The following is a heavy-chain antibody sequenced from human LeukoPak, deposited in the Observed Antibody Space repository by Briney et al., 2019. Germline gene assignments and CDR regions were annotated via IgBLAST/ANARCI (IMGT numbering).Heavy chain of an antibody. CDR2: ISGGAT. CDR1: GFTLSSFA. Sequence: GGSLRLSCEASGFTLSSFAMFWVRQAPGKGLEWVSGISGGATYYADSVKGRFTISRDNSKDTLYLQLDSLRAEDTAVYYCAKRSSTYYGADYWGQGTLVTVSS. V-gene: IGHV3-23*01. D-gene: IGHD3-10*01. J-gene: IGHJ4*02. CDR3: AKRSSTYYGADY.